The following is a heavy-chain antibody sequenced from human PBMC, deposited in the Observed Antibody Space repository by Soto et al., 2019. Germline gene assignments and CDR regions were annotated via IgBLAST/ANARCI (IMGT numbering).Heavy chain of an antibody. CDR2: IYYSGST. CDR1: GGSISSYY. V-gene: IGHV4-59*12. Sequence: PSETLSLTCTVSGGSISSYYWSWIRQPPGKGLEWIGYIYYSGSTNYNPSLKSRVTISADKSITTAYLQWSSLEASDSAIYYCARWPTGSRSSNFDQWGQGTLVTVSS. J-gene: IGHJ4*02. D-gene: IGHD6-13*01. CDR3: ARWPTGSRSSNFDQ.